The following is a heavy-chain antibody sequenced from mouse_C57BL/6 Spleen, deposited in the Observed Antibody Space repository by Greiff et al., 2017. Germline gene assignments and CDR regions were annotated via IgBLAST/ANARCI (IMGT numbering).Heavy chain of an antibody. V-gene: IGHV1-61*01. D-gene: IGHD1-1*01. Sequence: QVQLQQSGAELVRPGSSVKLSCKASGYTFTSYWMDWVKQRPGQGLEWIGNIYPSDSETHYNQKFKDKATLTVDKSSSTAYMQLSSLTSEDSAVYYCARKTVGVSDYWGQGTTLTVSS. CDR1: GYTFTSYW. CDR2: IYPSDSET. CDR3: ARKTVGVSDY. J-gene: IGHJ2*01.